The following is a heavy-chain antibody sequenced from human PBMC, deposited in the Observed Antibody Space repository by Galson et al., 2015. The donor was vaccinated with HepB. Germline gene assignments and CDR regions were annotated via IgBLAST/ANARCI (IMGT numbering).Heavy chain of an antibody. Sequence: SVKVSCKASGYPFTAHRMFWVRQAPGQGLECIGWVDPNSGGTDYTQTFQGRVTVTRDTSISTAYMELSSLRYDDTAVYFCARNHLGLGVWGQGTTVTVSS. CDR1: GYPFTAHR. CDR3: ARNHLGLGV. D-gene: IGHD1-14*01. CDR2: VDPNSGGT. V-gene: IGHV1-2*02. J-gene: IGHJ6*02.